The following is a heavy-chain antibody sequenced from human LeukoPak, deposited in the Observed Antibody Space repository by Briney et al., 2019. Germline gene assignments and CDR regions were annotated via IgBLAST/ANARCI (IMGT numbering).Heavy chain of an antibody. J-gene: IGHJ4*01. CDR3: ARDGTAAGLYFDL. D-gene: IGHD6-13*01. CDR2: IRQDGGEK. V-gene: IGHV3-7*01. CDR1: GFTFSSYG. Sequence: PGRSLRLSCAASGFTFSSYGMNWVRQAPGKGLEWVASIRQDGGEKSYVDSVKGRFTISRDNTKNSLYLQMSSLRAEDTAVYYCARDGTAAGLYFDLWGQGTLVTVSS.